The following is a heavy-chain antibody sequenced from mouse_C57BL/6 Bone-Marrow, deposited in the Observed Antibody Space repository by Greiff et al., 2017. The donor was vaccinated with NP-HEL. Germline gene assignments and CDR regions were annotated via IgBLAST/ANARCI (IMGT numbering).Heavy chain of an antibody. CDR2: ISDGGSYT. CDR1: GFTFSSYA. CDR3: ARGYGNWDY. Sequence: EVKLVESGGGLVKPGGSLKLSCAASGFTFSSYAMSWVRQTPEKRLEWVATISDGGSYTYYPDNVKGRFTISRDNAKNNLYLQMSHLKSEDTAMYYCARGYGNWDYWGQGTTLTVSS. V-gene: IGHV5-4*03. J-gene: IGHJ2*01. D-gene: IGHD2-1*01.